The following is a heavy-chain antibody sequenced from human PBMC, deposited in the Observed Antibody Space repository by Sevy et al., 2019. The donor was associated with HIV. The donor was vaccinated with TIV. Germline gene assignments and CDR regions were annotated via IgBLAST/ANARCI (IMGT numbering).Heavy chain of an antibody. J-gene: IGHJ6*02. CDR1: GFIFSNYG. CDR3: AKEAGLTAAGPVYYGMDV. CDR2: IRYDGNNL. V-gene: IGHV3-30*02. D-gene: IGHD6-13*01. Sequence: GGSLRLSCAAFGFIFSNYGMQWVRQAPGKGLEWVAFIRYDGNNLQYVDSVKGRFTISRDNSKNTVYLQMDSLRPEDTAVYYCAKEAGLTAAGPVYYGMDVWGQGTTVTVSS.